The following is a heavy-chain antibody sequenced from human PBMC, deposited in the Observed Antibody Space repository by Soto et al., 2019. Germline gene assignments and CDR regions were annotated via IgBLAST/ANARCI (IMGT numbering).Heavy chain of an antibody. CDR1: GFTFINGW. D-gene: IGHD3-9*01. V-gene: IGHV3-15*07. CDR2: IRGKTDGGTT. CDR3: TTDPSPLTGSGY. J-gene: IGHJ4*02. Sequence: EVQLVESGGGLVEPGGSLRLSCAASGFTFINGWMNWVRQAPGKVLELVARIRGKTDGGTTDYAARVKARGTISRDDSKNKLYMQMNSLKIEDTAVYYCTTDPSPLTGSGYWGQGTLVTVS.